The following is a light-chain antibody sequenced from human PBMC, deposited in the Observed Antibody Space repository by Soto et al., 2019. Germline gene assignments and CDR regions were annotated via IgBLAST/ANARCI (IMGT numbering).Light chain of an antibody. Sequence: IQVTQSPSILSASVGDRVTITCRTSQGVMNSFAWYQQKSGKAPRLLIYSIASLKSGVPSRFSGSGSGAAFPLALSRLQPEDLATYFCQQLYNSPHTFGLGTQLQI. CDR2: SIA. V-gene: IGKV1-9*01. CDR3: QQLYNSPHT. CDR1: QGVMNS. J-gene: IGKJ2*01.